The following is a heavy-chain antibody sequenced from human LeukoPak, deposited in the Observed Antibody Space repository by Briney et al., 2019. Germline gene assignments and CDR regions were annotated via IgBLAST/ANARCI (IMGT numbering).Heavy chain of an antibody. CDR1: GGSISSYY. D-gene: IGHD1-1*01. CDR2: IYYSGST. Sequence: SETLSLTCTVSGGSISSYYWSWIRQPPGKGLEWIGYIYYSGSTNYNPSLKSRVTISVDTSKNQSSLKLSSVTAAEQAGYYCARLKKGDSPLESMDLLGQGTKVP. CDR3: ARLKKGDSPLESMDL. J-gene: IGHJ6*02. V-gene: IGHV4-59*08.